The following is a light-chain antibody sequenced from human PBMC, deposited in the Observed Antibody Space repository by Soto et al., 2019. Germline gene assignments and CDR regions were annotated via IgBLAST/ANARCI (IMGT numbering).Light chain of an antibody. J-gene: IGKJ1*01. Sequence: EIVMTQSPATLSVSPGERATLSCRASQSVSSNLAWYQQKPGQAPRLLIYGASTRSTGIPARFSGSGSGTEFTLTISSLQSEDFAVYYCQQDNNWPPWTFGHGTKVEI. CDR1: QSVSSN. CDR2: GAS. V-gene: IGKV3-15*01. CDR3: QQDNNWPPWT.